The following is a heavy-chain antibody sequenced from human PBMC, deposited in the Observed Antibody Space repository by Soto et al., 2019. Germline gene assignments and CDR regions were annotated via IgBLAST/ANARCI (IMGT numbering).Heavy chain of an antibody. CDR1: GGSISSYY. V-gene: IGHV4-59*01. CDR2: IYYSGST. J-gene: IGHJ4*02. CDR3: ASGYSYGYDDPFDY. D-gene: IGHD5-18*01. Sequence: VQLQESGPGLVKPSETLSLTCTVSGGSISSYYWSWIRQPPGKGLEWIGSIYYSGSTNYNPSLTSRGTISVDTSKNQFSLKLSSVTAADTAVYYCASGYSYGYDDPFDYWFQGTMVTVSS.